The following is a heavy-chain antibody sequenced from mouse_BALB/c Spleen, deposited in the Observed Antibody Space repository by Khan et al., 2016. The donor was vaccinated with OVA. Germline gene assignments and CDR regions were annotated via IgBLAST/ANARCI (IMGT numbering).Heavy chain of an antibody. J-gene: IGHJ3*01. CDR1: GYTFTDFL. Sequence: VPLQQSGPELVKPGASVKMSCKASGYTFTDFLISWLKQRPGQGLEWIGEIYPGSGYIYYNEKFKGKATLTSAKSSNTAYMQLTSLTSEDSAVYFCARAGYGGFAHWGQGTLVTVSA. D-gene: IGHD3-2*02. CDR3: ARAGYGGFAH. V-gene: IGHV1-77*01. CDR2: IYPGSGYI.